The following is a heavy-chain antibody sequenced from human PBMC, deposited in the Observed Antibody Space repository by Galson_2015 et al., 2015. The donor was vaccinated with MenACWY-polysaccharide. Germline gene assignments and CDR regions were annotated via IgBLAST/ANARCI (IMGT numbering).Heavy chain of an antibody. V-gene: IGHV3-23*01. CDR3: AKTYTTPRARHEYYFGMDV. CDR1: AFDFNKYV. Sequence: SLRLSCAASAFDFNKYVMNWVRQPPGKGLQWVSSITPTGGTPYYADSVRGRFTITRDNSKNTLYLQMNSLGAEDTAVYYCAKTYTTPRARHEYYFGMDVWGQGTTV. D-gene: IGHD4-17*01. J-gene: IGHJ6*02. CDR2: ITPTGGTP.